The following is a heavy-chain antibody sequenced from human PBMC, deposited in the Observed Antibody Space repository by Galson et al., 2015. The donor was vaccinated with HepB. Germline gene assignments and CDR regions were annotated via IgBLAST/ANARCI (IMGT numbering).Heavy chain of an antibody. Sequence: SLSLSCGVSGFTFSGSAINWVRQTAGKGLEWVGRIRSKAYSYATAYAASLKGRFTISRDHSKNTAYLHMKSLTTEDTAVYYCTRLADFSGYSSTWGQGTLVTVSS. V-gene: IGHV3-73*01. CDR2: IRSKAYSYAT. D-gene: IGHD6-13*01. CDR3: TRLADFSGYSST. J-gene: IGHJ4*02. CDR1: GFTFSGSA.